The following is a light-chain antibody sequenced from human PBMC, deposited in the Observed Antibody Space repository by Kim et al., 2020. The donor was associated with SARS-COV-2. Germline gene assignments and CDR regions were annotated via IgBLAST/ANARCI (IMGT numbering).Light chain of an antibody. CDR3: QQYGSSPRT. V-gene: IGKV3-20*01. CDR2: GTS. CDR1: QSVSGSK. J-gene: IGKJ2*01. Sequence: EIVLTQSPGTLSLSPGERATLSCRASQSVSGSKLVWYQQKPGQAPRLLIYGTSSRATGIPDRFSGSGSGTDFTLTISRLEPEDVAVYYCQQYGSSPRTFGQETKLEI.